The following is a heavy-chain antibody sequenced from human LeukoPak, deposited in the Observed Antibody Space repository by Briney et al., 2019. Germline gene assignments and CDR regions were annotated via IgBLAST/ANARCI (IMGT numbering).Heavy chain of an antibody. CDR3: ARDFGGHYYGSGSYYGPFDY. D-gene: IGHD3-10*01. V-gene: IGHV1-2*04. Sequence: ASVKVSCKASGYTFTGYYMHWERQAPGQGLEWMGWINPNSGGTNYAQKFQGWVTMTRDTSISTAYMELSRLRSDDTAVYYCARDFGGHYYGSGSYYGPFDYWGQGTLVTVSS. CDR2: INPNSGGT. J-gene: IGHJ4*02. CDR1: GYTFTGYY.